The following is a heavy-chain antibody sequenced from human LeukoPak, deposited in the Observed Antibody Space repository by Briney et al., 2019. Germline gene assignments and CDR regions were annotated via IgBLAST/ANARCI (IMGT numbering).Heavy chain of an antibody. CDR2: ISSSGSTI. CDR3: ARDGYCSGGSCYSGGTSPIDY. V-gene: IGHV3-48*04. Sequence: GGSLRLSCAASGFTFSRHWMGWVRQAPGKGLEWVSYISSSGSTIYYADSVKGRFTISRDNAKNSLYLQMNSLRAEDTAVYYCARDGYCSGGSCYSGGTSPIDYWGQGTLVTVSS. J-gene: IGHJ4*02. CDR1: GFTFSRHW. D-gene: IGHD2-15*01.